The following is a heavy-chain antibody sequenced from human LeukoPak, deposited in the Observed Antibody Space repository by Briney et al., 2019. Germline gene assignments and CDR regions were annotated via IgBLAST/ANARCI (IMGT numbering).Heavy chain of an antibody. CDR3: ARCRRRARWLQLDHWQSDAFDI. CDR1: GYTFTGYY. Sequence: ASVKVSRKASGYTFTGYYMHWVRQAPGQGLEWMGWINPNSGGTNYAQKFQGWVTMTRDTSISTAYMELSRLRSDDTAVYYCARCRRRARWLQLDHWQSDAFDIWGQGTMVTVSS. V-gene: IGHV1-2*04. J-gene: IGHJ3*02. CDR2: INPNSGGT. D-gene: IGHD5-24*01.